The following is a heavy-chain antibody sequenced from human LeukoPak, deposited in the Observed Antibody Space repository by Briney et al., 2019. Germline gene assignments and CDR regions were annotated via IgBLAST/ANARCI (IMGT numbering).Heavy chain of an antibody. D-gene: IGHD4-11*01. CDR3: ARGLERLDSNNYLSFAFDI. CDR1: GYTFTSYG. CDR2: ISAYNGNT. V-gene: IGHV1-18*01. J-gene: IGHJ3*02. Sequence: ASVKVSCKASGYTFTSYGISWVRQAPGQGLEWMGWISAYNGNTNYAQKLQGRVTMTTDTSTSTAYMELRSLRSDDTAVYYCARGLERLDSNNYLSFAFDIWGQGTMVTVS.